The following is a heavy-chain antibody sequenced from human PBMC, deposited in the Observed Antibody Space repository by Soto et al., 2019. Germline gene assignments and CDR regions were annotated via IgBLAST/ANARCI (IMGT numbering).Heavy chain of an antibody. CDR3: ARELRYTAVAGGSDY. CDR1: GGSISSSSYY. J-gene: IGHJ4*02. V-gene: IGHV4-39*02. Sequence: QLQLQESGPGLVKPSETLSLICTVSGGSISSSSYYWGWIRQPPGKGLEWIGTVFYNGATQYNPFHKSRVTLSEDTSKNQFSLKLSSVTAADTAVYYCARELRYTAVAGGSDYWGQGTLVTVSS. CDR2: VFYNGAT. D-gene: IGHD6-19*01.